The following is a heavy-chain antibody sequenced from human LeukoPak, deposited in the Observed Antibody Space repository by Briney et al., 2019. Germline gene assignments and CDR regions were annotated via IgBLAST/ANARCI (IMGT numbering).Heavy chain of an antibody. CDR3: ARDSDRDYYDSSFSSELDY. CDR2: ISGSGGST. V-gene: IGHV3-23*01. CDR1: GFTFSSYA. D-gene: IGHD3-22*01. Sequence: PGGSLRLSCAASGFTFSSYAVSWVRQAPGKGLEWVSAISGSGGSTYYADSVKGRFTISRDNSKNTLYLQMNSLRAEDTAVYYCARDSDRDYYDSSFSSELDYWGQGTLVTVSS. J-gene: IGHJ4*02.